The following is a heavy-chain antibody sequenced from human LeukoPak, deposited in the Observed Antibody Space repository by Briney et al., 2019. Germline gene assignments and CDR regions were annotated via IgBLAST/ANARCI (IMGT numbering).Heavy chain of an antibody. D-gene: IGHD3-22*01. CDR3: TKDFSVYFHDSRVLDY. Sequence: GGSLRLSCAASGFTFSSYGMSWVRQAPGKGLEWVSAISGSGGSTYYADSVKGRFTISRDNSKNTLYLQMNNLRAEDTAVYYCTKDFSVYFHDSRVLDYWGQGTLVTVSS. CDR2: ISGSGGST. J-gene: IGHJ4*02. CDR1: GFTFSSYG. V-gene: IGHV3-23*01.